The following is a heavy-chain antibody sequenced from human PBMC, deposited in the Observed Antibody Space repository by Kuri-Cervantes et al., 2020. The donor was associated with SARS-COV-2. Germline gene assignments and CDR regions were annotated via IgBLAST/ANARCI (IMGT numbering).Heavy chain of an antibody. Sequence: GESLKISCAASGFTFSDYYMSWIRQAPGKGLEWVSYISSSGSTIYYADSVKGRFTISRDNAKNSLYLQMNSLRAEDTAVYYCAREGVFCDAFDIWGQGTMVTVSS. CDR2: ISSSGSTI. D-gene: IGHD3-16*01. V-gene: IGHV3-11*04. J-gene: IGHJ3*02. CDR3: AREGVFCDAFDI. CDR1: GFTFSDYY.